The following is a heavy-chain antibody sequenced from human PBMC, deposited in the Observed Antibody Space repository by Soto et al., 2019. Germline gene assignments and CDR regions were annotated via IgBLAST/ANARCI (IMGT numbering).Heavy chain of an antibody. Sequence: EVQLVESGGGLVQPGGSLRLSCAASGFAFSRYWMHWVRQAPGKGLVWVARIKSDGSSINYADSVWGRITISRDNANYTLYLQMNNLGAADTAVYFCARDSPPVIPTPSSNYGMDVWGQGTTVSVS. D-gene: IGHD2-21*01. CDR1: GFAFSRYW. CDR3: ARDSPPVIPTPSSNYGMDV. CDR2: IKSDGSSI. J-gene: IGHJ6*02. V-gene: IGHV3-74*01.